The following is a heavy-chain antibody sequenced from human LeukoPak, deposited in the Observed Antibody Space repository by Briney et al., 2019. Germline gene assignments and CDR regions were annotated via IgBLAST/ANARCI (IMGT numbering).Heavy chain of an antibody. CDR3: ARLTTVTTNDAFDI. D-gene: IGHD4-17*01. Sequence: ASVKVSCKASGGTFSSYTISWMRQAPGQGLEWMGGTIPVLNIAQYAQKFQGRVTITTDRSTNTAYMELSSLRSEDTAVYYCARLTTVTTNDAFDIWGQGTMVTVSS. V-gene: IGHV1-69*10. CDR1: GGTFSSYT. CDR2: TIPVLNIA. J-gene: IGHJ3*02.